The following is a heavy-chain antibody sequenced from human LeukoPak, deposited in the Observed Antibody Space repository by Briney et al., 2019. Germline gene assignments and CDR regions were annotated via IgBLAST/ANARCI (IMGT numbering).Heavy chain of an antibody. J-gene: IGHJ4*02. CDR3: TTGGLYSRSSAY. CDR2: IKSKTDGGTT. V-gene: IGHV3-15*01. D-gene: IGHD6-6*01. CDR1: GFTFSNAW. Sequence: PGGSLRLSCAASGFTFSNAWMSWVRQAPGKGLEWVGRIKSKTDGGTTDYAAPGKGRFTMSRDDSKNTLYLQMNSLKTEDTAVYYRTTGGLYSRSSAYWGQGTLVTVSS.